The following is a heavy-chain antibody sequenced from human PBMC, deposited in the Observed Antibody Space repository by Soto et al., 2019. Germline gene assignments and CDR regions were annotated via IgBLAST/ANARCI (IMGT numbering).Heavy chain of an antibody. CDR1: GESVSSGYYY. D-gene: IGHD2-15*01. CDR2: ILSSGRT. Sequence: QVQLQESGPGLVKPSETLSLTCSVSGESVSSGYYYWTWIRQPPGKGLEWIGSILSSGRTNYNPSLKSRVSMSVDTSKNQFSLRLTSVGAADTAIYFCARVVRCTRSGCYYLAMDVWGQGTTFTVFS. V-gene: IGHV4-61*01. CDR3: ARVVRCTRSGCYYLAMDV. J-gene: IGHJ6*02.